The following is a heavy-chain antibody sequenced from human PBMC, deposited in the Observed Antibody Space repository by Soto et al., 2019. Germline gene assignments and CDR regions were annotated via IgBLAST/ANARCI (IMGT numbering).Heavy chain of an antibody. V-gene: IGHV4-59*12. D-gene: IGHD3-3*01. CDR2: IYYSGST. CDR3: ARNEHDFWSGYYPGYCYYYYGMDV. CDR1: GGSISSYY. J-gene: IGHJ6*02. Sequence: SETLSLTCTVSGGSISSYYWSWIRQPPGKGLEWIGYIYYSGSTNYNPSLKSRVTISVDTSKNQFSLKLSSVTAADTAVYYCARNEHDFWSGYYPGYCYYYYGMDVWGQGTTVTGSS.